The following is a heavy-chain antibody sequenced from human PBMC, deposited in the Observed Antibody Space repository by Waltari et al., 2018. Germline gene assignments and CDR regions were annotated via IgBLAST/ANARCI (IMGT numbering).Heavy chain of an antibody. V-gene: IGHV4-59*01. CDR2: FPFIVST. Sequence: RQPQEKGLECIGYFPFIVSTNYHPSLDSRVTMSVDTSKNQFSLQWGSVTAADTAMYFCAGDRRPPYSRGWFYFLDSWGQGTLVTVSS. J-gene: IGHJ4*02. D-gene: IGHD6-19*01. CDR3: AGDRRPPYSRGWFYFLDS.